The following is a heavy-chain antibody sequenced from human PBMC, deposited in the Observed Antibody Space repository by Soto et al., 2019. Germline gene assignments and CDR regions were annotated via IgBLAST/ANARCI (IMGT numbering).Heavy chain of an antibody. Sequence: SETLSLTCTVSGASVSSNTFYWGWIRQPPGRGLESIANIYYDGNTYYNPSLESRVTISLDTSKNQFSLTLRSVTAADTAVYCCARSHLVPHLFMYSFEAWGQGTQVTVS. CDR1: GASVSSNTFY. CDR2: IYYDGNT. V-gene: IGHV4-39*01. D-gene: IGHD3-3*02. J-gene: IGHJ5*02. CDR3: ARSHLVPHLFMYSFEA.